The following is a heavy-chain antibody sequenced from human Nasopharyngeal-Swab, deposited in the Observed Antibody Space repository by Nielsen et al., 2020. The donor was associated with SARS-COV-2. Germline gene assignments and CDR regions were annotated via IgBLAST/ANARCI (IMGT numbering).Heavy chain of an antibody. CDR3: AKDISRYGSGSYFDY. D-gene: IGHD3-10*01. CDR1: GFTFDDYA. Sequence: GGSLRLSCAASGFTFDDYAIHWVRQSPGKGLEWVSGITWNSGTIGYADSVKGRFTISRDNAKNSLYLQMNSLRAEDTALYYCAKDISRYGSGSYFDYWGQGTLVTVSS. J-gene: IGHJ4*02. V-gene: IGHV3-9*01. CDR2: ITWNSGTI.